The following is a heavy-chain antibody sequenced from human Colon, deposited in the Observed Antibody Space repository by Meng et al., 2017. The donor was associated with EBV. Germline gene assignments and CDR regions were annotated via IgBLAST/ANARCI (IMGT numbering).Heavy chain of an antibody. D-gene: IGHD3-10*01. J-gene: IGHJ4*02. CDR2: IYPSGTT. CDR1: GGFFSSSHSY. Sequence: RLRCSVLLLVRSSQILPLPCPVFGGFFSSSHSYWGRVRQPPGNGLQWIRTIYPSGTTSYNPSLQSRVTMFVDTSKNQFSLMLTSVPATDTAVYYCARRRGGSGRDCWGQGTLVTVSS. CDR3: ARRRGGSGRDC. V-gene: IGHV4-39*01.